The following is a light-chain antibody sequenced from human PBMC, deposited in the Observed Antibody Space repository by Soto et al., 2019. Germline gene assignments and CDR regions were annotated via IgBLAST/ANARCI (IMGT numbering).Light chain of an antibody. CDR2: AAS. V-gene: IGKV3-20*01. Sequence: EIVLTQSPGTLSLSPGARATLSCRASQSVSSTYLGWYQQKPGQAPRLLIYAASARATGIPDRLSGSGSGTDFTLSISRLEPEDFAVYYGQQYGNSPYTCGQGTKLEIK. CDR1: QSVSSTY. J-gene: IGKJ2*01. CDR3: QQYGNSPYT.